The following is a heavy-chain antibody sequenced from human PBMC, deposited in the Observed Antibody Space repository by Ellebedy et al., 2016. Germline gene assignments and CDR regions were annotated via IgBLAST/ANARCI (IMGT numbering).Heavy chain of an antibody. CDR3: ALHIVLSGSYSVSDY. D-gene: IGHD3-10*01. CDR2: INHSGST. J-gene: IGHJ4*02. V-gene: IGHV4-34*01. CDR1: GGSFSGYY. Sequence: SETLSLTCAVYGGSFSGYYWSWIRQPPGKGLEWIGEINHSGSTNYNPSLKSRVTISVDTSKNQFSLKLSSVTAADTAVYYCALHIVLSGSYSVSDYWGQGTLVTVSS.